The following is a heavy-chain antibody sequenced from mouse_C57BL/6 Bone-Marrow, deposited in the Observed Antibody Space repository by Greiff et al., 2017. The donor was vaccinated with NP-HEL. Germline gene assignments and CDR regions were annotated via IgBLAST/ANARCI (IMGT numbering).Heavy chain of an antibody. Sequence: VQLQQPGAELVMPGASVKLSCKASGYTFTSYWMHWVKQRPGQGLEWIGEIDPSDSYTNYNQKFKGKSTLTVDKSSSTAYMQLSSLTSEDSAVYYCARSVYYGSRFEYWGQGTTLTVSS. J-gene: IGHJ2*01. D-gene: IGHD1-1*01. CDR3: ARSVYYGSRFEY. CDR2: IDPSDSYT. CDR1: GYTFTSYW. V-gene: IGHV1-69*01.